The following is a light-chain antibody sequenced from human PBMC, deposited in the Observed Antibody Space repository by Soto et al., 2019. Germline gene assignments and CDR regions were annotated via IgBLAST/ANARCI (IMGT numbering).Light chain of an antibody. CDR2: EVT. CDR3: DSFARSNLFV. CDR1: SSDVGGYNY. Sequence: QSALTQPPSASGSPGQSVTISCTGTSSDVGGYNYVSWYQQHTGKDPKLMIYEVTNRPSGVPARFSGATSGNTAALTVAGYQAKDGGASYFDSFARSNLFVFCSGTELTVL. J-gene: IGLJ1*01. V-gene: IGLV2-8*01.